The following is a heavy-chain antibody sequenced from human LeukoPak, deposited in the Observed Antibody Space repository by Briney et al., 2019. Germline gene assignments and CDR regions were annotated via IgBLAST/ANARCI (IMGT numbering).Heavy chain of an antibody. Sequence: ASVNVSCTVSGYTLTELSMHWVRQAPGNGLKWMGGFDPEDGETIYAQKFQGRVTMTEDTSTDTAYMELSSLRSEDTAVYYCATDSGRSGYYYYMDVWGKGTTVTVSS. CDR2: FDPEDGET. V-gene: IGHV1-24*01. CDR1: GYTLTELS. D-gene: IGHD3-10*01. CDR3: ATDSGRSGYYYYMDV. J-gene: IGHJ6*03.